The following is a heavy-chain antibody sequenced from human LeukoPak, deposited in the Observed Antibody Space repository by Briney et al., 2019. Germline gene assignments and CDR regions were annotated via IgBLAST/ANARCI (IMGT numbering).Heavy chain of an antibody. CDR1: GGTFTSYA. Sequence: SVTVSCKASGGTFTSYAISWVRQAPGQGLEWMGRIIPILGIANYAQKFQGRVTITTDKSTSTAYMELSSLRSEDTAVYYWARAWVVGVAATHHDAFDIWGQGTMVTVSS. D-gene: IGHD2-15*01. V-gene: IGHV1-69*04. CDR3: ARAWVVGVAATHHDAFDI. CDR2: IIPILGIA. J-gene: IGHJ3*02.